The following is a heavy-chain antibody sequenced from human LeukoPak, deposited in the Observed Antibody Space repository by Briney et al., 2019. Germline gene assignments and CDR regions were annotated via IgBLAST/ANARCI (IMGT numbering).Heavy chain of an antibody. Sequence: PSETLSLTCTVSGGSISSYYWSWIRQPAGRGLEWIWRIYTSGGTNYNPSLMSRVTISVDTSKNQFSLKLSFVTAADTAVYYCARDPGINGTTGLDYWGQGTLVTVSS. CDR1: GGSISSYY. D-gene: IGHD1-7*01. J-gene: IGHJ4*02. V-gene: IGHV4-4*07. CDR3: ARDPGINGTTGLDY. CDR2: IYTSGGT.